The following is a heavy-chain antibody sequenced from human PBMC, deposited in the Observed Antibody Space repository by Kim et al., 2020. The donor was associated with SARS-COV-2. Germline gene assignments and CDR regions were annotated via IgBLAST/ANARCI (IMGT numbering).Heavy chain of an antibody. CDR2: INHSGST. J-gene: IGHJ6*02. CDR3: ARVPANGRHYDYVWGSYRLYYYYGMDV. D-gene: IGHD3-16*02. CDR1: GGSFSGYY. V-gene: IGHV4-34*01. Sequence: SETLSLTCAVYGGSFSGYYWSWIRQPPGKGLEWIGEINHSGSTNYNPSLKSRVTISVDTSKNQFSLKLSSVTAADTAVYYCARVPANGRHYDYVWGSYRLYYYYGMDVWGQGTTVTVSS.